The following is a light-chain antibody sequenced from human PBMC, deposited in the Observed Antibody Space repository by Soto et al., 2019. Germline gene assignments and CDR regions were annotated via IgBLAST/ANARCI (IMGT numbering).Light chain of an antibody. Sequence: EIVMTQSPATLSVSPGESATLSCRASQTVRSNLAWYQQKPGQAPRLLIYGLSTRATGIPARFSGRGSGSGTEFALTVTGMQYDDFEVYDYHQQHNCPPRYTFGQGTKLEIK. J-gene: IGKJ2*01. CDR1: QTVRSN. CDR2: GLS. V-gene: IGKV3-15*01. CDR3: HQQHNCPPRYT.